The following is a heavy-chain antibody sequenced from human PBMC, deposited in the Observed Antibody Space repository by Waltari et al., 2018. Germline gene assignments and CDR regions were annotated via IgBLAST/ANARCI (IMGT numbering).Heavy chain of an antibody. CDR2: IYYSGRT. D-gene: IGHD1-26*01. V-gene: IGHV4-59*01. CDR3: ARGTYSGSSEGGYYYYFGINV. J-gene: IGHJ6*02. CDR1: DGSISSYY. Sequence: QVQLQESGPRLVKPSETLSLICTISDGSISSYYWTWIRQPPGKGLEWIGFIYYSGRTTYNPALKSRVSISLDTSKNQFPLKLISMTAADTAVYYCARGTYSGSSEGGYYYYFGINVWGPGTTVTVSS.